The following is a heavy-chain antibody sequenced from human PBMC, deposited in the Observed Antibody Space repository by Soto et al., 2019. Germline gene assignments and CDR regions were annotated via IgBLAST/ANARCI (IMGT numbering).Heavy chain of an antibody. CDR2: ISYDGSNK. J-gene: IGHJ6*02. D-gene: IGHD2-15*01. CDR1: GFTFSSYA. CDR3: ARVLYYYYYGMDV. Sequence: SGGSLRLSCAASGFTFSSYAMHWVRQAPGKGLEWVAVISYDGSNKYYADSVKGRFTISRDNSKNTLYLQMNSLRAEDTAAYYCARVLYYYYYGMDVWGQGTTVTVSS. V-gene: IGHV3-30-3*01.